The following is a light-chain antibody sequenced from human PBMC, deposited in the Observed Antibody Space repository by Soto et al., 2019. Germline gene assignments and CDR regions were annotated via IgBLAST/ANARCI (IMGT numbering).Light chain of an antibody. V-gene: IGKV3-15*01. CDR3: QQYNIWPWT. CDR1: QSVSSN. J-gene: IGKJ1*01. Sequence: EIVMTQSPATLSESPGNRATLSCRASQSVSSNLAWYQQKPGQAPRPLICGASTRATGIPARFSGSGSGTGFPLTISSLHSEDFAVYYCQQYNIWPWTFGQGTKVDMK. CDR2: GAS.